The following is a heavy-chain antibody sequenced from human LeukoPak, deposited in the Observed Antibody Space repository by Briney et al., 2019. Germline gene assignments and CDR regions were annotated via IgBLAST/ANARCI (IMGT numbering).Heavy chain of an antibody. Sequence: GGSLRLSCAASGFTFNDYGLSWVRQAPGKGLEWVSGISWNSGSIGYADSVKGRFTISRDNAKNSLYLQMNSLRAEDTALYYCAKDFYDSSGYPDYWGQGTLVTVSS. CDR2: ISWNSGSI. J-gene: IGHJ4*02. CDR1: GFTFNDYG. CDR3: AKDFYDSSGYPDY. D-gene: IGHD3-22*01. V-gene: IGHV3-9*01.